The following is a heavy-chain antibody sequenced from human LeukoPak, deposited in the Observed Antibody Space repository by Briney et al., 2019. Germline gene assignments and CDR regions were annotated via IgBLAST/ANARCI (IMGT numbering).Heavy chain of an antibody. Sequence: GGSLRLSCAASGFTFSSYAMSWVRQAPGKGLEWDSAISGSGGSTYYADSVKGRFTISRDNSKNTLYLQMNSLRAEDTAVYYCAKVTYYYDSSGYADYWGQGTLVTVSS. CDR1: GFTFSSYA. CDR3: AKVTYYYDSSGYADY. V-gene: IGHV3-23*01. D-gene: IGHD3-22*01. J-gene: IGHJ4*02. CDR2: ISGSGGST.